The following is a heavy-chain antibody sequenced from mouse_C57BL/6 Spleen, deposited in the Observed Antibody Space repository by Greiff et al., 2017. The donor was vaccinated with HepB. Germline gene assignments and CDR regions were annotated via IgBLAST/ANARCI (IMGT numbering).Heavy chain of an antibody. CDR3: ARKGKGYYFDY. Sequence: VQLQQSGPELVKPGASVKISCKASGYSFTGYYMNWVKQSPEKSLEWIGEINPSTGGTTYNQKFKAKATLTVDKSSSTAYMQLKSLTSEDSAVYYCARKGKGYYFDYWGQGTTLTVSS. J-gene: IGHJ2*01. CDR2: INPSTGGT. CDR1: GYSFTGYY. V-gene: IGHV1-42*01.